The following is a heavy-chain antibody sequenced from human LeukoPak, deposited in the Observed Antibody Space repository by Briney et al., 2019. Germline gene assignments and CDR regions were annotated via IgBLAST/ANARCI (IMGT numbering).Heavy chain of an antibody. CDR1: GDSVSSNRAA. CDR3: AGAADSRGSGMGV. Sequence: SQTLSLTCAISGDSVSSNRAAWNWIRQSPSRGLEWLGRTYYRSRWYNDYVESVKSRITINPDTSKNQFSLQLNSVTPEDTAVYYCAGAADSRGSGMGVWGQGTTVTVSS. J-gene: IGHJ6*02. V-gene: IGHV6-1*01. D-gene: IGHD3-22*01. CDR2: TYYRSRWYN.